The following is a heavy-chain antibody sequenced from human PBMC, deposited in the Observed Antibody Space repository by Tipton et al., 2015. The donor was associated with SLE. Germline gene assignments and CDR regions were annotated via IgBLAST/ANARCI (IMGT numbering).Heavy chain of an antibody. V-gene: IGHV3-64*01. CDR2: ISDDGGRT. CDR3: ARVVITEYYSYYMDV. CDR1: GFTFSNYP. Sequence: SLRLSCAASGFTFSNYPMHWVRQAPGQALQYVSSISDDGGRTYYANSVKGRFIISRDNSKNTLYLQMGSLRPEDMAVYYCARVVITEYYSYYMDVWGKGATVPVPS. J-gene: IGHJ6*03. D-gene: IGHD2-21*01.